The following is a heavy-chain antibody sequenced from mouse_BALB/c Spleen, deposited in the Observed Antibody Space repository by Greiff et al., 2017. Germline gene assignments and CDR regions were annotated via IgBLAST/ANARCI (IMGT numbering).Heavy chain of an antibody. J-gene: IGHJ3*01. V-gene: IGHV3-2*02. CDR1: GYSITSDYA. CDR2: ISYSGST. Sequence: EVKLQESGPGLVKPSQSLSLTCTVTGYSITSDYAWNWIRQFPGNKLEWMGYISYSGSTSYNPSLKSRISITRDTSKNQFFLQLNSVTTEDTATYYCASRNYEGFAYWGQGTLVTVSA. D-gene: IGHD2-1*01. CDR3: ASRNYEGFAY.